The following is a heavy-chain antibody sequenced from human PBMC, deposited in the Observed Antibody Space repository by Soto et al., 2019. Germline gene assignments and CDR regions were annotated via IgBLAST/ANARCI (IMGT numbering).Heavy chain of an antibody. CDR3: AKDLKSTVVTPWRG. D-gene: IGHD4-17*01. J-gene: IGHJ4*02. V-gene: IGHV3-23*01. CDR1: GFTFSSYA. CDR2: ISGSGGNT. Sequence: EVQLLESGGGLVQPGGSLRLSCAASGFTFSSYAMSWVRQAPGKGLEWVSAISGSGGNTYYADSVKGRFTISRDNSKNTLYLQMNSLRAEDTAVYYCAKDLKSTVVTPWRGWGQGTLVTVSS.